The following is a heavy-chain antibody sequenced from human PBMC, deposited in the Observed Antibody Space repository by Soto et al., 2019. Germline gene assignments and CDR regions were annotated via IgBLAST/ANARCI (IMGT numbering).Heavy chain of an antibody. V-gene: IGHV3-23*01. Sequence: GGSLRLSCAASGFTFSSYAMSWVRQAPGKGLEWVSAISGSGGSTYYADSVKGRFAISRDNSKNTLYLQMNSLRAEDKAVYYCAKDIGYDYFGGKNDYCYGMDVWGQGTTVTVSS. J-gene: IGHJ6*02. D-gene: IGHD3-16*01. CDR1: GFTFSSYA. CDR2: ISGSGGST. CDR3: AKDIGYDYFGGKNDYCYGMDV.